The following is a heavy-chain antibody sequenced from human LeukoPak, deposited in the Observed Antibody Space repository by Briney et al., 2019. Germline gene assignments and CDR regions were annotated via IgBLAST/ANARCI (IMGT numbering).Heavy chain of an antibody. D-gene: IGHD6-13*01. J-gene: IGHJ4*02. CDR2: THYSGST. CDR1: GGSISRYY. V-gene: IGHV4-59*01. Sequence: SETLSLTCSVFGGSISRYYWSWIRQPPGKGLEWIGYTHYSGSTSYNPSLKSRVIISVDTSKNQLSLKLSSVTAADTAVYYCARRNVYSSSWDYFDYWGQGTLVTVSS. CDR3: ARRNVYSSSWDYFDY.